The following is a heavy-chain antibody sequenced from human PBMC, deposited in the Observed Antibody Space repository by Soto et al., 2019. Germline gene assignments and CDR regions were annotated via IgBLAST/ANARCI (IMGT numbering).Heavy chain of an antibody. Sequence: EMQLVESGGGLVQPGGSLRLSCAASGFTFSNYWLSWVRQAPGKGLEWVANIKYDGRETYYVDSVKGRFTISRDNTKNPQYVQMNNLRAEDTAVYYCAREPTSIDFWGQGTLVTVSS. CDR2: IKYDGRET. V-gene: IGHV3-7*01. CDR3: AREPTSIDF. J-gene: IGHJ4*02. CDR1: GFTFSNYW.